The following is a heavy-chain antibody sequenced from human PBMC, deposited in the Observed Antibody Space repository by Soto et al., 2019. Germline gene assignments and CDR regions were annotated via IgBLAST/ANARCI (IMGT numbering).Heavy chain of an antibody. J-gene: IGHJ6*02. CDR1: GYTFSVYH. V-gene: IGHV1-2*02. D-gene: IGHD4-4*01. CDR3: AKELQRGMDV. CDR2: VHPNSGGT. Sequence: QVHLVQSGAEVKQPGASVKVSSKASGYTFSVYHMHWVRQAPGQGLEWMGWVHPNSGGTNYAQSFEGRVTMTRDTSINTAYMELSRLTSDDTAVYYCAKELQRGMDVWGQGTTVTVSS.